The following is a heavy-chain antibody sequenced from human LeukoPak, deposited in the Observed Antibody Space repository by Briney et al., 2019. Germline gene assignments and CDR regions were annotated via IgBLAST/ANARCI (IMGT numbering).Heavy chain of an antibody. D-gene: IGHD3-3*01. V-gene: IGHV3-21*03. Sequence: GGSLRLSCAASGFTFSSYSMNWVRQAPGKGLEWVSSISSSSSYIYYADSVKGRFTISRDNAKNSLYLQMNSPRAEDTAVYYCARYYDFWGASYGNYYMDVWGKGTTVTVSS. CDR1: GFTFSSYS. CDR3: ARYYDFWGASYGNYYMDV. CDR2: ISSSSSYI. J-gene: IGHJ6*03.